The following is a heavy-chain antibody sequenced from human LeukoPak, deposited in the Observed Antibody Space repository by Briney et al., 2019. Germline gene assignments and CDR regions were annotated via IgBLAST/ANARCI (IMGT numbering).Heavy chain of an antibody. CDR1: GFTFSSYS. CDR2: ISSSSSYI. J-gene: IGHJ4*02. Sequence: GGSLRLSCAASGFTFSSYSTNWVRQAPGKGLEWVSSISSSSSYIYYADSVKGRFTISRDNAKNSLYLQMNSLRAEDTAVYYCARDRGPNFDYWGQGTLVTVSS. V-gene: IGHV3-21*01. CDR3: ARDRGPNFDY.